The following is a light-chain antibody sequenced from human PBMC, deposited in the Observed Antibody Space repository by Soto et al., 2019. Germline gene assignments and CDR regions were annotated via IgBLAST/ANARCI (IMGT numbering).Light chain of an antibody. CDR1: QSISSW. J-gene: IGKJ1*01. V-gene: IGKV1-5*01. CDR3: QQYNSYS. CDR2: HAS. Sequence: DIQMTPSPSTLSASVGDRVTITCRASQSISSWLAWYQQKPGKAPKLLIYHASNLQSGVPSRFGGSGSGTEFTLTISSLQPDDFATYYCQQYNSYSFGQGTKVDIK.